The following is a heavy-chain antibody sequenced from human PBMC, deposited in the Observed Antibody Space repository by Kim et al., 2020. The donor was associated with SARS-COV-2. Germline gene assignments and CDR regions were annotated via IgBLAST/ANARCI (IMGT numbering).Heavy chain of an antibody. V-gene: IGHV4-34*01. CDR3: VRLLESGSYLNFDY. CDR1: GGSFSGYY. Sequence: SETLSLTCAVYGGSFSGYYWSWIRQPPGEGLEWIGEVNHSGSTNYNPSLTSRVTMSVDTSKNQFSLKLTSVTAADTAVYYCVRLLESGSYLNFDYWCQGT. D-gene: IGHD1-26*01. J-gene: IGHJ4*02. CDR2: VNHSGST.